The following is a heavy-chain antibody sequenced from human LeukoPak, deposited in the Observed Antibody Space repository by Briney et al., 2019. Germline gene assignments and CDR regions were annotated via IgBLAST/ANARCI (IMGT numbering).Heavy chain of an antibody. V-gene: IGHV3-30*02. D-gene: IGHD5-18*01. J-gene: IGHJ4*02. CDR2: VRYDSSNK. Sequence: GGSLRLSCAASGFTFSGYGMHWVRQAPGKGLEWVAFVRYDSSNKYYADSVKGRFTVSRDNSKNTLYLQMNSLRAEDTAVYYCAKDGSYGYGFDYWGQGTLVTVSS. CDR1: GFTFSGYG. CDR3: AKDGSYGYGFDY.